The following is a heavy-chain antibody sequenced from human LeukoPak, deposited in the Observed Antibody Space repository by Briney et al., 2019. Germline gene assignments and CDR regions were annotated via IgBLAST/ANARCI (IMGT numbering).Heavy chain of an antibody. CDR2: ISYDGSNK. Sequence: GGSLRLSCAASGFTFSSYGMHWVRQAPGKGLEWVAVISYDGSNKYYADSVKGRFTISRDNSKNTLYLQMNSLRAEDTAVYYCAKSSGGSCYCYYYMDVWGKGTTVTVSS. D-gene: IGHD2-15*01. CDR3: AKSSGGSCYCYYYMDV. CDR1: GFTFSSYG. V-gene: IGHV3-30*18. J-gene: IGHJ6*03.